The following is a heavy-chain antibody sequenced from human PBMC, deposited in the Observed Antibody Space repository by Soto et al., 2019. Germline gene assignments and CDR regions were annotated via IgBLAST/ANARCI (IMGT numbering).Heavy chain of an antibody. Sequence: GGSLRLSCAASGFTFSSYGMHWVRQAPGKGLEWVAVIWYDGSNKYYADSVKGRFTISRDNSKNTLYLQMNSLRAEDTAVYYCARDGGIAARPLDYWGQGTLVTVSS. J-gene: IGHJ4*02. CDR1: GFTFSSYG. CDR3: ARDGGIAARPLDY. V-gene: IGHV3-33*01. CDR2: IWYDGSNK. D-gene: IGHD6-6*01.